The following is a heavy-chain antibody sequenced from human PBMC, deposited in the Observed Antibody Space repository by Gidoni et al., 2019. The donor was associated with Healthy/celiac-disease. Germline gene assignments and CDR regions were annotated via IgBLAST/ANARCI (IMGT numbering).Heavy chain of an antibody. CDR3: ARLGAAVATYYYYSDMDV. J-gene: IGHJ6*02. Sequence: QVQLVESGGGVVQPGRSLRLSCAASGFTFSSYGMHWVRQAPGKGLDWVSVIWYDGSNKYYADSVKGRFPISRDNSKNTLYLQMNSLRAEDTAVYYCARLGAAVATYYYYSDMDVWGQGTTVTVSS. CDR2: IWYDGSNK. V-gene: IGHV3-33*01. CDR1: GFTFSSYG. D-gene: IGHD3-16*01.